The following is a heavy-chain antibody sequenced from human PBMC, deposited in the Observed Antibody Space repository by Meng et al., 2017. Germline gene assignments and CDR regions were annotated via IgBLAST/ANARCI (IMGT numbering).Heavy chain of an antibody. CDR2: INPKSGDT. Sequence: VQLGQCGAEVKKPGASVKVSCKPSGYNFPDYYIHWVRRAPGQGLEWMGRINPKSGDTHYAQKFQARVTMTGDTSISTAYMELSGLRSDDTAMYYCARDEDISAAGKLFGDYWGQGTLVTVSS. V-gene: IGHV1-2*06. CDR3: ARDEDISAAGKLFGDY. J-gene: IGHJ4*02. D-gene: IGHD6-25*01. CDR1: GYNFPDYY.